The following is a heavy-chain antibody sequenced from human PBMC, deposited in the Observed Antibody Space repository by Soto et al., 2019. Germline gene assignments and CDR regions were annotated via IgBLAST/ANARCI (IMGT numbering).Heavy chain of an antibody. Sequence: QVQLVESGGGVVQPGRSLRLSCAASGFTFSSYGMHWVRQAPGKGLEWVAVIWYDGSNKYYADSVKGRFTISRDNSKNTLYLQMNSLRAEDTAVYYCARDLYCSSTSCYGYYYYGMDVWGQGTTVTVSS. CDR2: IWYDGSNK. CDR1: GFTFSSYG. D-gene: IGHD2-2*01. V-gene: IGHV3-33*01. CDR3: ARDLYCSSTSCYGYYYYGMDV. J-gene: IGHJ6*02.